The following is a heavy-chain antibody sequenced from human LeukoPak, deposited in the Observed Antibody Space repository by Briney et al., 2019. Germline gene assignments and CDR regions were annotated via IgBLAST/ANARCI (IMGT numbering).Heavy chain of an antibody. Sequence: SETLSLTCTVSGYSISSGYYWGWLRQPPGKGLEWIGSIYHSGSTYYNPSLKSRVTISVDTSKNQFSLKLSSVTAADTAVYYCARDSRNYYDSSGYYLFDYWGQGTLVPVSS. CDR1: GYSISSGYY. V-gene: IGHV4-38-2*02. CDR3: ARDSRNYYDSSGYYLFDY. CDR2: IYHSGST. J-gene: IGHJ4*02. D-gene: IGHD3-22*01.